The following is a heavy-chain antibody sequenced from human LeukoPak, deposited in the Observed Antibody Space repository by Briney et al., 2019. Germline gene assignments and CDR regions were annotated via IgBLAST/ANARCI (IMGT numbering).Heavy chain of an antibody. D-gene: IGHD3-9*01. CDR1: GGTFSSYA. CDR3: ARDRPTNHTSILRYFDWSSYYYYYGMDV. V-gene: IGHV1-69*04. J-gene: IGHJ6*02. CDR2: IIPILGIA. Sequence: SVKVSCKASGGTFSSYAISWVRQAPGQGLEWMGRIIPILGIANYAQKFQGRVTITADKSTSTAYMELSSLRSEDTAVYYCARDRPTNHTSILRYFDWSSYYYYYGMDVWGQGTTVTVSS.